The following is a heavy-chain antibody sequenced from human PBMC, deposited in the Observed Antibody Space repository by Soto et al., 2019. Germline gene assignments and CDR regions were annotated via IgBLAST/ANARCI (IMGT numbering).Heavy chain of an antibody. V-gene: IGHV3-23*01. CDR1: GFTFSSYA. CDR2: ISGSGDST. D-gene: IGHD4-17*01. J-gene: IGHJ3*02. CDR3: ARGLDYAADAFDI. Sequence: GGSLRLSCAASGFTFSSYAMSWVRQAPGKGLEWVSAISGSGDSTYYADSVKGRFTISRDNSKNTLYLQMNSLRAEDTAVYYCARGLDYAADAFDIWGLGTVGTVSS.